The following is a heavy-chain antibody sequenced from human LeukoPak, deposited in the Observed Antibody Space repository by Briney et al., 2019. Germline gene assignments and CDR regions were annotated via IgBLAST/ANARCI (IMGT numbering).Heavy chain of an antibody. D-gene: IGHD3-22*01. Sequence: GASVKVSCKASGYTFTSYYMHWVRQAPGQGLEWMGIINPSGGSTSYAQKFQGRVTMTRDTSTSTVYMELSSLRSEDTAVYYCARVLYDSSGYSSFGPFDYWGQGTLVTVSS. V-gene: IGHV1-46*01. J-gene: IGHJ4*02. CDR3: ARVLYDSSGYSSFGPFDY. CDR2: INPSGGST. CDR1: GYTFTSYY.